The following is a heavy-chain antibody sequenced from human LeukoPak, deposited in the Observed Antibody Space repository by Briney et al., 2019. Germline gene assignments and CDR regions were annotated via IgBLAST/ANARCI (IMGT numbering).Heavy chain of an antibody. CDR1: GYTFTSYA. J-gene: IGHJ4*02. D-gene: IGHD2-21*02. Sequence: ASVKVSCKASGYTFTSYAMNWVRQAPGQGLEWMGWINTNTGNPTYAQGFTGRFVFSLDTSVSTAYLQISSLKAEDTAVYYCARPLAYCGGDCYRLPHPPGYWGQGTLVTVSS. V-gene: IGHV7-4-1*02. CDR3: ARPLAYCGGDCYRLPHPPGY. CDR2: INTNTGNP.